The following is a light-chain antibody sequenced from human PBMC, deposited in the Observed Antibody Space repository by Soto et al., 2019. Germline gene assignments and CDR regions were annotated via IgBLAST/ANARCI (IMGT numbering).Light chain of an antibody. CDR2: GAS. V-gene: IGKV3-15*01. Sequence: EIVLTQSPATLSLSPGERATLSFRASQSVSSSLAWYQQNPGQAPRLLICGASTRATGIPVRFSGSGFGTEFTLTISSLQSEDFAVYYCQQYKNWPLFGQGTRLEIK. CDR1: QSVSSS. J-gene: IGKJ5*01. CDR3: QQYKNWPL.